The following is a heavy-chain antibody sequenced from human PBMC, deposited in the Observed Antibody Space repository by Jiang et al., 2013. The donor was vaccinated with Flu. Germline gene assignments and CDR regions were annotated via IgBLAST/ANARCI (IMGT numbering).Heavy chain of an antibody. CDR3: ARHSNGDIAVASHTRNWFDP. CDR1: VAPSAVVVTT. V-gene: IGHV4-39*01. D-gene: IGHD6-19*01. Sequence: SETLSLTCTVSVAPSAVVVTTGAGSASPRKGLEWIGSIYYSGSTYYNPSLKSRVTISVDTSKNQFSLKLSSVTAADTAVYYCARHSNGDIAVASHTRNWFDPWGQGTLVTVSS. CDR2: IYYSGST. J-gene: IGHJ5*02.